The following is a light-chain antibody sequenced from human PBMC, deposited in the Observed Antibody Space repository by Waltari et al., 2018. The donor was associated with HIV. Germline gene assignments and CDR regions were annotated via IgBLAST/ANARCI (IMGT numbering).Light chain of an antibody. V-gene: IGKV1-39*01. J-gene: IGKJ1*01. CDR2: AVS. Sequence: DIQMTQSPSSLSASVGDRVTISCRASQNIRHYLNWFQHKPWKAPNLLIYAVSNLQSGVPSQFGGGGSGTDFTLTISNLQPEDSATYYCQQSYSAPQTFGQGTKVEIK. CDR3: QQSYSAPQT. CDR1: QNIRHY.